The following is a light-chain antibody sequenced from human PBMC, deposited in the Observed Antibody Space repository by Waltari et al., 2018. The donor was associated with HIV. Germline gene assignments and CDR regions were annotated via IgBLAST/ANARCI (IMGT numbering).Light chain of an antibody. Sequence: QSVLTHPPSASGTPGQRATISCSGSSSNIRSNYVYWYQQVPGTAPKLLISRNNRRPSVVPDRFSGSKSGTSASLASSVLRAEDEADYYCAAWDDSLSGVVFGGGTKLTVL. V-gene: IGLV1-47*01. CDR3: AAWDDSLSGVV. CDR1: SSNIRSNY. J-gene: IGLJ2*01. CDR2: RNN.